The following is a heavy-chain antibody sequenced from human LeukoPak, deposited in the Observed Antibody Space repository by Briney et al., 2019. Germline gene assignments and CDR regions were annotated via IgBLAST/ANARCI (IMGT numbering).Heavy chain of an antibody. D-gene: IGHD4-17*01. J-gene: IGHJ4*02. CDR1: GFTFSSYS. CDR3: ARPLRTTVTTFDY. Sequence: PGGSLGLSCAASGFTFSSYSMNWVRQAPGKGLEWVSSISSSSSYIYYADSVKGRFTISRDNAKNSLYLQMNSLRAEDTAVYYCARPLRTTVTTFDYWGQGTLVTVSS. V-gene: IGHV3-21*01. CDR2: ISSSSSYI.